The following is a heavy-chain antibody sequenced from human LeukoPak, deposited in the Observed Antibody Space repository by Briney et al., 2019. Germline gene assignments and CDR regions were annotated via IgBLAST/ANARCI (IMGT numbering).Heavy chain of an antibody. CDR1: GYTFTGYY. J-gene: IGHJ3*02. V-gene: IGHV1-2*02. Sequence: GASVKVSCKASGYTFTGYYMHWVRQAPGQGLEWMGWINPNSGGTNYAQKFQGRVTMTRDTSISTAYMELSRLGSDDTAVYYCATPKAYDFWSGYDGAFDIWGQGTMVTVSS. D-gene: IGHD3-3*01. CDR3: ATPKAYDFWSGYDGAFDI. CDR2: INPNSGGT.